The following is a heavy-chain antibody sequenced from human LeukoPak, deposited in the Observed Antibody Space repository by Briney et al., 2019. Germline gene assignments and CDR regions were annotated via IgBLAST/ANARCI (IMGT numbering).Heavy chain of an antibody. Sequence: GGSLGLSCAASGFTFSNAWMSWVRQAPGKGLEWVGRIKSKTDGGTTDYAAPVKGRFTISRDDSKNTLYLQMNSLKTEDTAVYYCTTGYYYGSEIFDYWGQGTLVTVSS. CDR1: GFTFSNAW. J-gene: IGHJ4*02. V-gene: IGHV3-15*01. D-gene: IGHD3-10*01. CDR3: TTGYYYGSEIFDY. CDR2: IKSKTDGGTT.